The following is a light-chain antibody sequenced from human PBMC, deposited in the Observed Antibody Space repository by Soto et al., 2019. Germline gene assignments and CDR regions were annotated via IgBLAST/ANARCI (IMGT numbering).Light chain of an antibody. V-gene: IGKV1-5*01. CDR3: QQYNYWPRT. Sequence: DIQMTQSPSTLSASVGYRVTITCRASQSISSWLAWYQQKPGKAPKLMIYDASSLESGVPSRFSGSGSGTEFTLTISSLQSEDFAVYYCQQYNYWPRTFGQGTKVDIK. CDR2: DAS. J-gene: IGKJ1*01. CDR1: QSISSW.